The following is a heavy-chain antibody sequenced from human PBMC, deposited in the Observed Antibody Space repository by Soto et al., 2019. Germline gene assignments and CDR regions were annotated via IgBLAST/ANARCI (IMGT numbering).Heavy chain of an antibody. CDR2: INHSGST. CDR3: ARVFGGTGTSELRLVYFDY. D-gene: IGHD1-7*01. V-gene: IGHV4-34*01. Sequence: QVQLQQWGAGLLKPSETLSLTCAVYGGSFSGYYWSWIRQPPGKGLEWIGEINHSGSTNYNPSLKSRVTISVYTSKNQFSLKLSSVTAADTAVYYCARVFGGTGTSELRLVYFDYWGQGTLVTVSS. J-gene: IGHJ4*02. CDR1: GGSFSGYY.